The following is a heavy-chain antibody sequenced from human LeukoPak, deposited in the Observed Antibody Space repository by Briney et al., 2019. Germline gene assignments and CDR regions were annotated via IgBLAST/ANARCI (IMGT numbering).Heavy chain of an antibody. V-gene: IGHV1-18*01. CDR1: GYTFTSYG. J-gene: IGHJ6*03. D-gene: IGHD2-2*03. CDR2: IGAYNGNT. CDR3: ARSSFFSWWILNYMDV. Sequence: ASVKVSCKASGYTFTSYGISWVRQAPGQGLEWMGWIGAYNGNTNYAQKLQGRVTMTTDTSTSTAYMELRSLRSDDTAVYYCARSSFFSWWILNYMDVWGKGTTVTVSS.